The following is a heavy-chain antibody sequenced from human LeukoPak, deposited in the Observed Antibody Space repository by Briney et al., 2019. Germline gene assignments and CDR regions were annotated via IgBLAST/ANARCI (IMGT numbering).Heavy chain of an antibody. V-gene: IGHV3-23*01. CDR3: ATRHDIAPGRFLDY. CDR1: GFTFSNYP. CDR2: INERGDIT. Sequence: GGSLRLSCVASGFTFSNYPMSWVRQAPGNGLELVSAINERGDITKYADSVKGRFTISRDNSKNTLYLQMNSLRAEDTAVYYCATRHDIAPGRFLDYWGRGTLVTVSS. D-gene: IGHD3-9*01. J-gene: IGHJ4*02.